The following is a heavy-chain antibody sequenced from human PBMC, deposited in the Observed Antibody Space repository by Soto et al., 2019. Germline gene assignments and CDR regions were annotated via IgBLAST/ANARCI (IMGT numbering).Heavy chain of an antibody. CDR1: GGSFSGYY. Sequence: SETLSLTCAVYGGSFSGYYWSWIRQPPGKELEWIGEINHSECTNYISSLKSRVTISVDTSKNQFSLKLSSVTAADTAVYYCARLKTYYYFWSGYNPRLVPLRSSGRYFDYWGQGTLVTVSS. J-gene: IGHJ4*02. D-gene: IGHD3-3*01. V-gene: IGHV4-34*01. CDR2: INHSECT. CDR3: ARLKTYYYFWSGYNPRLVPLRSSGRYFDY.